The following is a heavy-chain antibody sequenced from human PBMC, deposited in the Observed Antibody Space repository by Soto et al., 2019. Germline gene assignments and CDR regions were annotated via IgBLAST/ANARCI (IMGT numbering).Heavy chain of an antibody. V-gene: IGHV1-46*01. CDR1: GYTFINYY. J-gene: IGHJ5*02. CDR2: INPSGGST. D-gene: IGHD6-13*01. CDR3: ARGLIAAAGTSLSS. Sequence: QVQLVQSGAEVKEPGASVKVSCKASGYTFINYYLHWVRQAPGQGLEWMGIINPSGGSTTYAKRFHGRVTMTRDTPTSTVYMELSSLRSEDTAVYCCARGLIAAAGTSLSSWGQGTLVTVSS.